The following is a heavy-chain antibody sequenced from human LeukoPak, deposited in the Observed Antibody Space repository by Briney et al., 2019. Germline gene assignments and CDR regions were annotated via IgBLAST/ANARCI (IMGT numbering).Heavy chain of an antibody. J-gene: IGHJ2*01. V-gene: IGHV3-23*01. Sequence: GGSLRLSCAASGFTFSSYAMSWVRQAPGKGLEWVSAIGGSGGSTYYADSVKGRFTISRDNSKNTLYLQMNSLRAEDTAVYYCAKEGVYSSSWYGNWYFDLWGRGTLVTVSS. D-gene: IGHD6-13*01. CDR1: GFTFSSYA. CDR2: IGGSGGST. CDR3: AKEGVYSSSWYGNWYFDL.